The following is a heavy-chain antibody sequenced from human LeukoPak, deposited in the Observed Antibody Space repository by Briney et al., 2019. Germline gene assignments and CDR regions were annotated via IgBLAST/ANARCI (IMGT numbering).Heavy chain of an antibody. J-gene: IGHJ5*02. CDR1: GFTFNSYG. Sequence: PGRSLRLSCAASGFTFNSYGMHWVRQAPGKGLQWVAFIRFDGSNAYYPDSVKGRFTISRDNSKNTLSLQMNSPRAEDTAVYYCAKDPTQYYSGSGSSSWFDPWGQGTLVTVSS. CDR3: AKDPTQYYSGSGSSSWFDP. D-gene: IGHD3-10*01. CDR2: IRFDGSNA. V-gene: IGHV3-30*02.